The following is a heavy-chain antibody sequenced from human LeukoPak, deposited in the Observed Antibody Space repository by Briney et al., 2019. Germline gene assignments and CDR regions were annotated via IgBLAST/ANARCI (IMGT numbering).Heavy chain of an antibody. CDR3: ARARITLVRRVINDAFDI. D-gene: IGHD3-10*01. CDR1: GFTLDDYG. J-gene: IGHJ3*02. V-gene: IGHV3-20*04. Sequence: GVSLRLSCAASGFTLDDYGMNWVRQAPGKGLEWVSGINWNGGSTVYTDSVKGRFTISRDNAKNSLYLQMNSLRAEDTALYYCARARITLVRRVINDAFDIWGQGTMVTVSS. CDR2: INWNGGST.